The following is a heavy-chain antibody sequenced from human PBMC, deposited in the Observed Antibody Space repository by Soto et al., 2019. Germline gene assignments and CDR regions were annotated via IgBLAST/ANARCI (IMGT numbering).Heavy chain of an antibody. D-gene: IGHD3-22*01. V-gene: IGHV4-39*01. Sequence: QLQLQESGPGLVKPSETLSLTCTVSGGSISSSSYYWGWIRQPPGKGLEWIGSIYYSGSTYYNPSLKSRVTISVDTSKNQFSLKLSSVTAADTAVYYCARGRYYDKNSAFDIWGQGTMVTVSS. CDR1: GGSISSSSYY. J-gene: IGHJ3*02. CDR3: ARGRYYDKNSAFDI. CDR2: IYYSGST.